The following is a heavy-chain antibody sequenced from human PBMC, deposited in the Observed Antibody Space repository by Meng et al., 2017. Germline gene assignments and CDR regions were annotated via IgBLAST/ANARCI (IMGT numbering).Heavy chain of an antibody. V-gene: IGHV4-34*01. Sequence: GSLRLSCAVYGGSFSGYYWSWIRQPPGKGLEWIGEINHSGSTNYNPSLKSRVTISVDTSKNQFSLKLSSVTAADTAVYYCARVVFRYYYGSGSYYNDWGRLRDAFAIWGQGKRV. CDR2: INHSGST. D-gene: IGHD3-10*01. CDR3: ARVVFRYYYGSGSYYNDWGRLRDAFAI. CDR1: GGSFSGYY. J-gene: IGHJ3*02.